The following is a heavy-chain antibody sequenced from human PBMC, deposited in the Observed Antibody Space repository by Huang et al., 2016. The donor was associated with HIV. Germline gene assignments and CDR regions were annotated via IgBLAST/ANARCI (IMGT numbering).Heavy chain of an antibody. J-gene: IGHJ4*01. CDR1: GGSISSHY. V-gene: IGHV4-59*11. D-gene: IGHD2-15*01. CDR3: ARDRRHCSGGSCYYSDY. CDR2: IYYSGVS. Sequence: QVQLQESGPGLVTPSETLSLTCSVSGGSISSHYWSWIRQPPGKGLEWSGSIYYSGVSNNSPSLKSRVFRSVDTSRNQFALKLSSVTAADTAVYYCARDRRHCSGGSCYYSDYWGHGTLVTVSS.